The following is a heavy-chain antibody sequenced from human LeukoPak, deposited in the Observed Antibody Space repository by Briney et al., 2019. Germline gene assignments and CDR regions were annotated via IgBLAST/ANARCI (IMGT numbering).Heavy chain of an antibody. CDR3: AIDAVGAVRLDC. CDR1: GFTFSSYS. V-gene: IGHV3-21*01. CDR2: ISSSSSYI. Sequence: GGSLRLSCAASGFTFSSYSMNWVRQAPGKGLEWVSSISSSSSYIYYADSVKGRFTISRDNAKNSLYLQMNSLRAEDTAVYYCAIDAVGAVRLDCWGQGTLVTVSS. J-gene: IGHJ4*02. D-gene: IGHD1-26*01.